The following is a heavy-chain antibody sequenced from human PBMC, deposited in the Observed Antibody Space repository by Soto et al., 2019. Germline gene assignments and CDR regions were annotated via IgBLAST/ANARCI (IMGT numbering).Heavy chain of an antibody. D-gene: IGHD4-17*01. Sequence: QVQLQQSGPRLVKPSETLSLTCTVSSGPDRSHNWGWIRQPPGRGLECIGYVYYTGDTAYNPSLRGRVTIXAXTXXNDIALTLNSVTAADTAVYYCVRQGIDYLHGLVDVWGQGTTVSVSS. CDR3: VRQGIDYLHGLVDV. V-gene: IGHV4-59*08. CDR1: SGPDRSHN. CDR2: VYYTGDT. J-gene: IGHJ6*02.